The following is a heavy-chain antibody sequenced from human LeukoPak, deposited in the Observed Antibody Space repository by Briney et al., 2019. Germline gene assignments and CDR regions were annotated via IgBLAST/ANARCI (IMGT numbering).Heavy chain of an antibody. Sequence: PSETLSLTCAVYGGSFSGYYWSWIRQPPGKGLEWIGEINHSGSTNYNPSLKSRVTISVDTSKNQFSLKLSSVTAADTAVYYCARFYDYVWGSYPNHFDYWGQGTLVTVSS. CDR2: INHSGST. CDR1: GGSFSGYY. J-gene: IGHJ4*02. V-gene: IGHV4-34*01. D-gene: IGHD3-16*01. CDR3: ARFYDYVWGSYPNHFDY.